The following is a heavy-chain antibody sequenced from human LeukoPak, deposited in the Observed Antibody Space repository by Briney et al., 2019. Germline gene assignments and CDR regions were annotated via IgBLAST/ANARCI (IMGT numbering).Heavy chain of an antibody. CDR2: IYSGGST. J-gene: IGHJ4*02. V-gene: IGHV3-53*01. Sequence: GGSLRLSCAASGFTVSSNYMSWVRQAPGKGLEWVPVIYSGGSTYYADSVKGRFTISRDNSKSTLYIQMNSLRAEDTAVYYCAKAKPKNMVRGLIMRRESRYYFDYWGQGTLVTVSS. D-gene: IGHD3-10*01. CDR3: AKAKPKNMVRGLIMRRESRYYFDY. CDR1: GFTVSSNY.